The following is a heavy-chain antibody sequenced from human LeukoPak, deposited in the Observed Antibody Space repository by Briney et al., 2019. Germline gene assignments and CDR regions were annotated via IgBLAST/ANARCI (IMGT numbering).Heavy chain of an antibody. Sequence: GGSLRLSCAPSGFTFSSYAMHWVRQAPGKGLEWVAVISYAGSNKFYADSVKGRVTISRDNSKNTLYLQMNNLKTEDTAVYYCARGQHRVTYSDDAFDIWGQGTMVTVSS. D-gene: IGHD4-11*01. CDR3: ARGQHRVTYSDDAFDI. V-gene: IGHV3-30-3*01. J-gene: IGHJ3*02. CDR2: ISYAGSNK. CDR1: GFTFSSYA.